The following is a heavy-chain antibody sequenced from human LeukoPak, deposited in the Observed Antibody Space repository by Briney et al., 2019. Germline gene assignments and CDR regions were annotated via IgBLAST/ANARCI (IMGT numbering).Heavy chain of an antibody. CDR1: GYTFTSYD. Sequence: GASVKVSCKASGYTFTSYDINWVRQATGQGLEWMGWMNPNSGNTGYAQKFQGRVTITRNTSISTAYMELSSLRSGDTAVYYCARGSSMVRGVSDYWGQGTLVTVSS. D-gene: IGHD3-10*01. J-gene: IGHJ4*02. CDR2: MNPNSGNT. V-gene: IGHV1-8*03. CDR3: ARGSSMVRGVSDY.